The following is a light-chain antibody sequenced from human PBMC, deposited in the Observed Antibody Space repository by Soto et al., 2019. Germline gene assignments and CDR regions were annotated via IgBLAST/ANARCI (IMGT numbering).Light chain of an antibody. J-gene: IGKJ1*01. CDR2: GAS. CDR1: QTITSDY. V-gene: IGKV3-20*01. CDR3: HQYGTSPWT. Sequence: EIVLTQSPGNLSLSPGERATLSCRASQTITSDYLAWYKQKPGQAPRLLIYGASSRATGIPDRFSGRGSGTDFTLTVSSLEPEDFQVFYCHQYGTSPWTLGQGTKVDIK.